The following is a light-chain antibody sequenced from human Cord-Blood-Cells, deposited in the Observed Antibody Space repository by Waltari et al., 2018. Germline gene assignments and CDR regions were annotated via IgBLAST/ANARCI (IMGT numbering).Light chain of an antibody. J-gene: IGKJ1*01. V-gene: IGKV4-1*01. CDR2: WAS. CDR1: QSVLYSSNNKNY. Sequence: DIVMTQSPDSLAVSLGERATINCKSSQSVLYSSNNKNYLAWYQQKPGQPPNLLIYWASTRESGVPDRFSGSGSGTDFTLPISSLQAEDGAVYYCQQYFSTPTFGQGTKVEIK. CDR3: QQYFSTPT.